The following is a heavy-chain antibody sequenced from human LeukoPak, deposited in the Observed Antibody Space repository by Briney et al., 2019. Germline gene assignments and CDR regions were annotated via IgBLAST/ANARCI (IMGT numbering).Heavy chain of an antibody. D-gene: IGHD3-22*01. Sequence: PGGSLRLSCAASGFTFSSYEMNWVRQAPGKGLEWVSYISSCGSTIYYADSVKGRFTISRDNAKNSLYLQMNSLRAEDTAVYYCARLYDSSGYFYYYGMDVWGQGTTVTVSS. CDR1: GFTFSSYE. J-gene: IGHJ6*02. CDR2: ISSCGSTI. CDR3: ARLYDSSGYFYYYGMDV. V-gene: IGHV3-48*03.